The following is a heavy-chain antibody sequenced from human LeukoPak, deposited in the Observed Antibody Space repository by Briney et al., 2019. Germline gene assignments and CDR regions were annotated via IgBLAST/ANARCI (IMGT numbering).Heavy chain of an antibody. Sequence: ASVKVSCKASGYTFTNFAMHWVRQAPGQRLEWMGWINVGNDDTKYSQMFQGRVTMTRDTSTSTVYMELSSLRSEDTAVYYCARDYYDSSGYYLPFDYWGQGTLVTVSS. CDR2: INVGNDDT. D-gene: IGHD3-22*01. CDR3: ARDYYDSSGYYLPFDY. J-gene: IGHJ4*02. V-gene: IGHV1-3*01. CDR1: GYTFTNFA.